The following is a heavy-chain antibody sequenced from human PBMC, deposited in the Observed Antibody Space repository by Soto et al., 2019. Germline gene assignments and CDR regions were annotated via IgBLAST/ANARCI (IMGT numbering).Heavy chain of an antibody. D-gene: IGHD5-12*01. CDR3: ARDCSGYACSSYYGMDA. J-gene: IGHJ6*02. V-gene: IGHV4-61*02. Sequence: WIIIRKTAGKGLEWIGRIYTSGSTYYNPSLKSRVTISVDTTKNQFSLKLSSVTAADTAVYYCARDCSGYACSSYYGMDAAGQRTTVTISS. CDR2: IYTSGST.